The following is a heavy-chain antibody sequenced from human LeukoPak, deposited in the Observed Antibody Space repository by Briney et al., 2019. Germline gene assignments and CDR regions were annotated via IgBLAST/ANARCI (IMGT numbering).Heavy chain of an antibody. CDR1: GGSISSGDYY. D-gene: IGHD2-2*02. Sequence: PSETLSLTCTVSGGSISSGDYYWSWIRQPPGKGLEWIGYIYYSGSTYYNPSLKSRVTISVDTSKNQFSLKLSSVTAADTAVYYCARGPLLLPAAIVEYNWFDPWGQGTLVTVSP. J-gene: IGHJ5*02. CDR3: ARGPLLLPAAIVEYNWFDP. CDR2: IYYSGST. V-gene: IGHV4-30-4*08.